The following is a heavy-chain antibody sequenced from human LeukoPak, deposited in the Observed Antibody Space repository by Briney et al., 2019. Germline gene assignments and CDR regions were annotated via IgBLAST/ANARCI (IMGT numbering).Heavy chain of an antibody. D-gene: IGHD3-10*01. J-gene: IGHJ4*02. CDR1: GGTFSSYA. CDR2: IIPILGIA. CDR3: ARAVWFGEFGVEYFDY. V-gene: IGHV1-69*04. Sequence: SVKVSCKASGGTFSSYAISWVRQAPGQGLEWMGRIIPILGIANYAQKFQGRVTITADKSTSTAYMELSSLRSKDTAVYYCARAVWFGEFGVEYFDYWGQGTLVTVSS.